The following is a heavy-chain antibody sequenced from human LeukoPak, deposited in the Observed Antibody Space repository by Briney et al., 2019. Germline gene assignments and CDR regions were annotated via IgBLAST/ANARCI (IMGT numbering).Heavy chain of an antibody. CDR3: ARGPLTMTRGFDP. CDR1: GVSINIYY. CDR2: IYTSGST. Sequence: SETLSLTCTVSGVSINIYYWSWIRQPAGKGLEWIGRIYTSGSTNYNPSLKTRVTMSVDTSKNQFSLKLSSVTAADTAVYYCARGPLTMTRGFDPWGQGTLVTVSS. D-gene: IGHD4-17*01. V-gene: IGHV4-4*07. J-gene: IGHJ5*02.